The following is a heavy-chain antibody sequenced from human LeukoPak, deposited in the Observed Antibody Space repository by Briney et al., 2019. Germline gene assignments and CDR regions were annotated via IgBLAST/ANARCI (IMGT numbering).Heavy chain of an antibody. Sequence: GESLKISCQASGNSFTSYWIAWVRQMPGKGLEWMGIIYPGDSDTRYSPSFQGQVTISADKSICTAYLQWRSLKASDSAMYYCARVASSYSSTFSFDYWGQGTLVTVSS. CDR3: ARVASSYSSTFSFDY. CDR1: GNSFTSYW. J-gene: IGHJ4*02. V-gene: IGHV5-51*01. D-gene: IGHD6-13*01. CDR2: IYPGDSDT.